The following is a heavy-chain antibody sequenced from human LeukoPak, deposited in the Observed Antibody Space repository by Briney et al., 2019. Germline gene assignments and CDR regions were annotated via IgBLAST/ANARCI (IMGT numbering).Heavy chain of an antibody. CDR3: ARDQGVYDYVWGSYRSNWFDP. CDR1: GFTFSSYW. D-gene: IGHD3-16*02. CDR2: IKQDGSEK. Sequence: GGSLRLSCAASGFTFSSYWMSWVRQAPGKGLEWVANIKQDGSEKYYVDSVKGRFTISRDNAENSLYLQMNSLRAEDTAVYYCARDQGVYDYVWGSYRSNWFDPWGQGTLVTVSS. J-gene: IGHJ5*02. V-gene: IGHV3-7*01.